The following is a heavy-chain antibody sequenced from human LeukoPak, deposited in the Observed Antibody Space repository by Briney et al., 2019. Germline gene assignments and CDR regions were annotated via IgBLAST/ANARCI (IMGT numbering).Heavy chain of an antibody. CDR3: ARGGITIFGVVIIRDYYGMDV. V-gene: IGHV1-3*01. CDR2: INAGNGNT. Sequence: PGGSLRLSCAASGFTFTSYAMHWVRQAPGQRLEWMGWINAGNGNTKYSQKFQGRITITRDTSASTAYMELSSLRSEDTAVYYCARGGITIFGVVIIRDYYGMDVWGQGTTVTVSS. D-gene: IGHD3-3*01. J-gene: IGHJ6*02. CDR1: GFTFTSYA.